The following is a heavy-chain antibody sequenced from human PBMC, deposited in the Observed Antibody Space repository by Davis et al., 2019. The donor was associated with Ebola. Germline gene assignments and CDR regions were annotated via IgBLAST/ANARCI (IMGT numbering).Heavy chain of an antibody. V-gene: IGHV5-51*01. CDR2: IFPDDSDA. D-gene: IGHD2-2*01. J-gene: IGHJ4*02. Sequence: GESLKISCKGSGYSFSSYWLAWVRHMPGKGLEWMGFIFPDDSDATYSPSFQGQVTFSVDKSIRTAYLHWNSLKASDTATYYCARQGTTSWDSWGQGTLVTVSS. CDR1: GYSFSSYW. CDR3: ARQGTTSWDS.